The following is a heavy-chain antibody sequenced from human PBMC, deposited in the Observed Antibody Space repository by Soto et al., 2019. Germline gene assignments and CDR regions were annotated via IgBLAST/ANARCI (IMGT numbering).Heavy chain of an antibody. CDR3: ARNIAARLGYYYMDV. Sequence: GVWCSCADFWSRRIIKKTRKGLEWMGIIYPGDSDTRYSPSFQGQVTISADKSISTAYLQWSSLKASDTAMYYCARNIAARLGYYYMDVWGKGTTVTVSS. V-gene: IGHV5-51*01. CDR1: WCSCADFW. D-gene: IGHD6-6*01. CDR2: IYPGDSDT. J-gene: IGHJ6*03.